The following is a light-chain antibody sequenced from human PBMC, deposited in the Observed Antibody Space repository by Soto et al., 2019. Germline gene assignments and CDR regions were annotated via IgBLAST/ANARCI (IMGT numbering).Light chain of an antibody. CDR1: QSVSSNY. J-gene: IGKJ3*01. CDR2: GAS. CDR3: QQYGSSPFA. Sequence: EIVLTQSPGTLSLSPGERATLSCRASQSVSSNYLAWYQQKPGQAPRLLIYGASSRATGIPDRFSGSGSGTDFTFTLSRLEPEDFAVYYCQQYGSSPFAFGPGTKVDIK. V-gene: IGKV3-20*01.